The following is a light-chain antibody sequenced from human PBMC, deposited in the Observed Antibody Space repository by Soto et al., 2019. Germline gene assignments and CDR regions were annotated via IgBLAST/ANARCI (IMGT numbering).Light chain of an antibody. CDR3: QTWGTGLLV. J-gene: IGLJ3*02. CDR2: LNSDGSH. CDR1: SGHSSYA. V-gene: IGLV4-69*01. Sequence: QLVLTQSPSASASLGASVKLTCTLSSGHSSYAIAWHQQQPEKGPRYLRKLNSDGSHSKGDGIPDRFSGSSSGAERYLTISSLQSEDEADYYCQTWGTGLLVFGGGTKLTVL.